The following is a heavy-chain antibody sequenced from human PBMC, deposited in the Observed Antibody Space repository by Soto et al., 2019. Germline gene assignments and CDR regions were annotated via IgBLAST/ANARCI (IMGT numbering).Heavy chain of an antibody. CDR1: GYNFTSYW. CDR3: ARLPYSNYAYYYYGMDV. V-gene: IGHV5-51*01. CDR2: IYPGDSDT. D-gene: IGHD4-4*01. J-gene: IGHJ6*02. Sequence: GESLKISCKGSGYNFTSYWIGWVRQMPGKGLEWMGIIYPGDSDTRYSPSFQGQVTISADKSISTAYLQWSSLKASDTAMYYCARLPYSNYAYYYYGMDVWGQGTTVTVSS.